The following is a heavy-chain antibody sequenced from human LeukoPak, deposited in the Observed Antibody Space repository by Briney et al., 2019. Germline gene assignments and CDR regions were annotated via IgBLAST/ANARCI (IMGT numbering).Heavy chain of an antibody. CDR1: GFTFSVST. J-gene: IGHJ4*02. Sequence: GGSLRLSCVGSGFTFSVSTIHWVRQAPGKGLEWVGRIRAKANSFSTAYGTSVKGRFIISRNDSESTAFLQMNDLRIEDTAVYFCSRPLVPIGVSDDVWGQGIQVTVSS. V-gene: IGHV3-73*01. D-gene: IGHD2-8*01. CDR3: SRPLVPIGVSDDV. CDR2: IRAKANSFST.